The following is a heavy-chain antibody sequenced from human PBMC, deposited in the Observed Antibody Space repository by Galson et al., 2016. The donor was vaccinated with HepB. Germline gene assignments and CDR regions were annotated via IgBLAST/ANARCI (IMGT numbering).Heavy chain of an antibody. D-gene: IGHD2-15*01. CDR1: GDSVSNYHVA. Sequence: CAISGDSVSNYHVAWNWIRQSPSRGLEWLGRTYRGSNQYAASMRGRIAINSDTSTNQFSLQLSSVTPEDTGLYYCARGAYSSFDIWGQGTMVTVSS. CDR3: ARGAYSSFDI. V-gene: IGHV6-1*01. J-gene: IGHJ3*02. CDR2: TYRGSN.